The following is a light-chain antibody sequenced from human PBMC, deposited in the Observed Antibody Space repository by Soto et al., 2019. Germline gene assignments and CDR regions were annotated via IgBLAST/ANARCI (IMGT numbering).Light chain of an antibody. V-gene: IGKV3-15*01. CDR2: DAS. CDR1: QTIDNT. Sequence: EIVMTQSPATLSLSPGERATLSCRASQTIDNTLAWYQRKPGQAPRLLIYDASTRATGVPARFSGSGSGTDFTLTISSLQSEDFAVYYCQHYNYWPYTCGQGTKVEIK. CDR3: QHYNYWPYT. J-gene: IGKJ2*01.